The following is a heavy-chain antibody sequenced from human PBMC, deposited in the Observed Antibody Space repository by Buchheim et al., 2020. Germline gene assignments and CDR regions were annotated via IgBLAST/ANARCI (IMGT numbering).Heavy chain of an antibody. CDR2: ISYDGSNK. J-gene: IGHJ5*02. Sequence: QVQLVESGGGVVQPGRSLRLSCAASGFTFSSYGMHWVRQAPGKGLEWVAVISYDGSNKYYADSVKGRFTISRDNSKNTLYLQMNSLGAEDTAVYYCAGAGLAGSYSTWGQGTL. D-gene: IGHD3-10*01. V-gene: IGHV3-30*03. CDR1: GFTFSSYG. CDR3: AGAGLAGSYST.